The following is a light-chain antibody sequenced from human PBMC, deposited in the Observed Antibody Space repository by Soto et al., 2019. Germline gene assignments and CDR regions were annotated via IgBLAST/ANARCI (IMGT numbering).Light chain of an antibody. Sequence: QSALTQPASVSGSPGQSIIITCIGTSRDVGSDNLVSWYQQVPGRAPKLIIFGVDKRPSGVSNRFSGSKSANTASLTISGLQTEDEADYYCCSYAGRSSLMFGGGTQLTVL. V-gene: IGLV2-23*02. CDR2: GVD. CDR1: SRDVGSDNL. J-gene: IGLJ7*01. CDR3: CSYAGRSSLM.